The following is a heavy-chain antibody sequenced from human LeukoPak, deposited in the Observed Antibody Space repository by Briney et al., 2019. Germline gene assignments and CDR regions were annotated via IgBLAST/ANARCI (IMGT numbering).Heavy chain of an antibody. V-gene: IGHV3-30*02. CDR3: AKDGTSYYYIYY. Sequence: GGSLRLSCAASGFTFNNYGMHWVRQAPGKGLEWLAFIRYDGSNTYYADSVKGRFTVSRDDSKNTLYLQMNSLRGDDTAVYYCAKDGTSYYYIYYWGQGTLVTVSS. J-gene: IGHJ4*02. CDR2: IRYDGSNT. CDR1: GFTFNNYG. D-gene: IGHD2/OR15-2a*01.